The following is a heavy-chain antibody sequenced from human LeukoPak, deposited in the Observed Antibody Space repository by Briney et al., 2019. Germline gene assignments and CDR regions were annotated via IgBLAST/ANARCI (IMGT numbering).Heavy chain of an antibody. V-gene: IGHV4-61*01. CDR2: IYYSVST. Sequence: SETLSLTCTVPGGSVSSGRYYWSWIRQPPGKGLEWIGYIYYSVSTNYNPSLKSGVTISVDTSKNQFSLKLSSVTAADTAVYYCAREREERGCSYGYNYWGQGTLVTVSS. J-gene: IGHJ4*02. CDR3: AREREERGCSYGYNY. CDR1: GGSVSSGRYY. D-gene: IGHD5-18*01.